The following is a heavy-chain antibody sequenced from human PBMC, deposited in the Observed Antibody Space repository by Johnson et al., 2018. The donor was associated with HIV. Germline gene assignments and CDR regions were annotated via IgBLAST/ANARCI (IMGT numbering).Heavy chain of an antibody. V-gene: IGHV3-30*18. D-gene: IGHD6-13*01. Sequence: QMLLVESGGGVVQPGRSLRLSCAASGFTFSNYGMHWVRQAPGKGLEWVAVISYDGSNKYYADSVKGRFTISRDNSKNSFYIQMHSLRAEDTAVYYCAKDVDSSRWTGFWAFDIWGQGTMVTVSS. CDR1: GFTFSNYG. CDR2: ISYDGSNK. J-gene: IGHJ3*02. CDR3: AKDVDSSRWTGFWAFDI.